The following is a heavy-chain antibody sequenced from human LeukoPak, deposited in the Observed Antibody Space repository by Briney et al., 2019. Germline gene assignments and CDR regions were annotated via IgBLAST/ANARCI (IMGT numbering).Heavy chain of an antibody. CDR1: GGSISSSNW. Sequence: PSETLSLTCAVSGGSISSSNWWSWVRQPPGKGLEWVGEIYHSRSTNYNPSLKSRVTISVDKSKNQFSLKLSSVTAADTAVYYCAKTGGSGSYCDYWGQGTLVTVSS. CDR2: IYHSRST. V-gene: IGHV4-4*02. J-gene: IGHJ4*02. D-gene: IGHD3-10*01. CDR3: AKTGGSGSYCDY.